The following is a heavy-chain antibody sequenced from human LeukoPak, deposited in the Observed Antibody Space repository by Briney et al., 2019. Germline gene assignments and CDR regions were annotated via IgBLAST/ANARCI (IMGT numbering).Heavy chain of an antibody. D-gene: IGHD3-22*01. CDR1: GFTFSSYA. Sequence: GGSLRLSCAASGFTFSSYAMSWVRQAPGKGLEWVSAISGSGGSTGYADSVKGRFTISRDNAKNSLYLQMNSLRAEDTALYHCARGPTYYYDSSWFDPWGQGTLVTVSS. V-gene: IGHV3-20*01. CDR2: ISGSGGST. CDR3: ARGPTYYYDSSWFDP. J-gene: IGHJ5*02.